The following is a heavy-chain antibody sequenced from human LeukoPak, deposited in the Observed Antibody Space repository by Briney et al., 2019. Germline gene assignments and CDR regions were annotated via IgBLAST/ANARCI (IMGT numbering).Heavy chain of an antibody. J-gene: IGHJ1*01. CDR1: GGSFSGYY. CDR3: ARGGRGYQLLYGYFQH. Sequence: SETLSLTCAVYGGSFSGYYWSWVRQPPGKGLEWVGEINHSGSTNYNQSLKSRVTISVDTSKNQFSLKLSSVTAADTAVYYCARGGRGYQLLYGYFQHWGQGTLVTVSS. V-gene: IGHV4-34*01. D-gene: IGHD2-2*02. CDR2: INHSGST.